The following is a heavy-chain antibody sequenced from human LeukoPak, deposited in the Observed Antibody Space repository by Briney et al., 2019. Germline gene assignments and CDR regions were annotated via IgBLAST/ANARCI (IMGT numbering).Heavy chain of an antibody. D-gene: IGHD6-19*01. CDR2: IYYSGST. J-gene: IGHJ4*02. Sequence: PSQTLSLTCTVSGGSISSGDYYWSWIRQPPGKGLEWIGYIYYSGSTYYNPSLKSRVTISVDTSKNQFSLKLSSVTAADTAVYYCARVAVAGPRTPYFDYWSQGTLATVSS. CDR3: ARVAVAGPRTPYFDY. V-gene: IGHV4-30-4*08. CDR1: GGSISSGDYY.